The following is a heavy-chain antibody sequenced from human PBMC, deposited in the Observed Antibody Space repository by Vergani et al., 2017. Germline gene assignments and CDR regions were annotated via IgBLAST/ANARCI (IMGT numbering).Heavy chain of an antibody. Sequence: QVQLVQSGSELKKPGASVKVSCKASGYTFTSYAMNWVRQAPGQGLEWMGWINTNTGNPTYAQGFTGRFVFSLDTSVSTGYLQISSLKAEDTAVYYCAREGGGTQALAAAGIGFYYYYGMDVWGQGTTVTVSS. CDR3: AREGGGTQALAAAGIGFYYYYGMDV. CDR1: GYTFTSYA. V-gene: IGHV7-4-1*02. J-gene: IGHJ6*02. CDR2: INTNTGNP. D-gene: IGHD6-13*01.